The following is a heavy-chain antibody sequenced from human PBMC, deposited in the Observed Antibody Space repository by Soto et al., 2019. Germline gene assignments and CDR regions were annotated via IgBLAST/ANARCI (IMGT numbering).Heavy chain of an antibody. CDR3: ARVRLDTNGFYDSYFFDQ. CDR1: GYIFSNYD. Sequence: QVQLVQSGAEVRKPGAAVKVSCKASGYIFSNYDIHWVRQAPGQGLGWMGIAHPSGGDTNYARQFRGRVTMTRDTSTSTVHMELSSLRSEDTAVYYCARVRLDTNGFYDSYFFDQWGQGTLVSVSS. CDR2: AHPSGGDT. J-gene: IGHJ4*02. V-gene: IGHV1-46*01. D-gene: IGHD2-8*01.